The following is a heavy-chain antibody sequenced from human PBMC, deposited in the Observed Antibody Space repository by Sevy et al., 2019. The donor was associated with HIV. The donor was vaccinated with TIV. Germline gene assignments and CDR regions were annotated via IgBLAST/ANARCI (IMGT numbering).Heavy chain of an antibody. CDR3: AKLSDYGGNPLFDY. CDR1: GFTFSSYA. V-gene: IGHV3-23*01. D-gene: IGHD4-17*01. CDR2: ISGSGGST. Sequence: GGSLRLSCAASGFTFSSYAMSWVRQAPGKGLEWVSAISGSGGSTYYADSVKGPFTISRDNSKNTLYLHMNSLRDKDTDVYYCAKLSDYGGNPLFDYWGQGTLVTVSS. J-gene: IGHJ4*02.